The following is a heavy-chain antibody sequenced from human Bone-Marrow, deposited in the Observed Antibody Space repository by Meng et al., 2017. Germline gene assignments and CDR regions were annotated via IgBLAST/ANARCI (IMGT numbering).Heavy chain of an antibody. D-gene: IGHD1-14*01. CDR2: INPDGSST. CDR1: GFNFREYW. V-gene: IGHV3-74*01. Sequence: GESLKISCAASGFNFREYWIHWVRQAPGKGLEWVSRINPDGSSTSHADSVRGRFTISRDNARNTLDLQMNSLRVEDTAVYFCTRATAVSFDIRGQGTMVTVSS. CDR3: TRATAVSFDI. J-gene: IGHJ3*02.